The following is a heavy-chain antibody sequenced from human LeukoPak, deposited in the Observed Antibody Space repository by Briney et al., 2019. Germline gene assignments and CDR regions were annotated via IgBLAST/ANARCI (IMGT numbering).Heavy chain of an antibody. V-gene: IGHV1-2*02. CDR3: ARSVEMATITDY. J-gene: IGHJ4*02. CDR2: INPNSGGT. D-gene: IGHD5-24*01. CDR1: GYTFTGYY. Sequence: ASVKVSCKASGYTFTGYYVHWVRQAPGQGLEWMGWINPNSGGTNYAQKFQGRVTMTRDTSISTAYMELSRLRSDDTAVYYCARSVEMATITDYWGQGTLVTVSS.